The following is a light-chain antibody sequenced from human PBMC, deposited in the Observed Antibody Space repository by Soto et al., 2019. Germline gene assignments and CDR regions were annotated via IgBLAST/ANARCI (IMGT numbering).Light chain of an antibody. CDR2: ADS. CDR3: QVWDSTSDHTYV. CDR1: NIGGKH. V-gene: IGLV3-21*02. J-gene: IGLJ1*01. Sequence: SYELTQPPSVSVAPGQTAIITCWGNNIGGKHVHWYQQKPGQAPILVIYADSDRPSGIPERFSGSNSGNTASLTITRVEAGDEADYYCQVWDSTSDHTYVFATGTKVTVL.